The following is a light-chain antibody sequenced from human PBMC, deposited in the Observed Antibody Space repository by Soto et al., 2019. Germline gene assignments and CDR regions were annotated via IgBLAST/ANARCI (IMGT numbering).Light chain of an antibody. V-gene: IGKV3-11*01. CDR1: HRVSSN. CDR2: DAS. Sequence: EIVLTQSPCTLSWSLGERATLSCRASHRVSSNLAWHQHKPGQAPTLLIYDASNRASGIPARFSGSGSGTDFTLTISSLEAEDFAVYYCQQPSNWPLTFGGGTMVDI. CDR3: QQPSNWPLT. J-gene: IGKJ4*01.